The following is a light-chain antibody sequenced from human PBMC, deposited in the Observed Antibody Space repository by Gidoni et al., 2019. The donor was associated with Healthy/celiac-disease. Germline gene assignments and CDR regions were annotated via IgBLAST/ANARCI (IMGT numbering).Light chain of an antibody. CDR2: YDD. J-gene: IGLJ2*01. V-gene: IGLV1-36*01. CDR1: SSNIGNNA. CDR3: AAWDDSLNGVV. Sequence: QSVLPQPPSVSDAPRPRVTISCSGSSSNIGNNAVNWYQQPPGKAPKLLIYYDDLRPPGVSDRFPGSKSGTAAALAISWLQSEAEADYYCAAWDDSLNGVVFGGGTKLTVL.